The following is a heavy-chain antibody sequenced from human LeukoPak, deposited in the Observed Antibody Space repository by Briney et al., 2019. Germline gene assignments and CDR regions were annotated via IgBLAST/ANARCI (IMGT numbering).Heavy chain of an antibody. Sequence: PWRSLRLSCAASGFTFSNYAIHWVRQAPGKGLEWVAVISYDGSNKYYADSVKGRFTISRDNSKNTLYLQMNSLRTEDTAVYYCARGGHYYGSGSYPFDYWGQGTLVTVSS. CDR1: GFTFSNYA. D-gene: IGHD3-10*01. J-gene: IGHJ4*02. CDR3: ARGGHYYGSGSYPFDY. CDR2: ISYDGSNK. V-gene: IGHV3-30-3*01.